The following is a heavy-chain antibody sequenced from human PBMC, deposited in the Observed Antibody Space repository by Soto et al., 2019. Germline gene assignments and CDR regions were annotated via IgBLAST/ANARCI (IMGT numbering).Heavy chain of an antibody. CDR1: GYTFTSYA. CDR2: INAGNGNT. V-gene: IGHV1-3*01. D-gene: IGHD4-17*01. Sequence: QVQLVQSGAEVKKPGASVKVSCKAPGYTFTSYAMPWVRQAPGQGLEWMGWINAGNGNTKYSQKFQGRVTITRDTSASTADMGLGSVRSEDTAVYSCAGDTAPSDGWGQGTTVTVSS. CDR3: AGDTAPSDG. J-gene: IGHJ6*02.